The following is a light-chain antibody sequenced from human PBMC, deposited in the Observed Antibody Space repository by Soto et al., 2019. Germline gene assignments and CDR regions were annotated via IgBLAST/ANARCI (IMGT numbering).Light chain of an antibody. J-gene: IGKJ2*01. Sequence: DIQMTQSPSSLSASVGDRVTISCRASQSIGRYVNWYQHRPGKAPNLLIFTASSLQGGVPSRFSGSGSGTDFTLTINSLQPEDFATYYCQQSYRSPYTFAQGTKLEIK. CDR1: QSIGRY. V-gene: IGKV1-39*01. CDR3: QQSYRSPYT. CDR2: TAS.